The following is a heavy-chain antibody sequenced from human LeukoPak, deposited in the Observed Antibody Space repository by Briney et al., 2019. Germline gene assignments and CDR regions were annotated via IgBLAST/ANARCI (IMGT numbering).Heavy chain of an antibody. V-gene: IGHV1-69*13. CDR2: IIPIFGTA. D-gene: IGHD3-22*01. Sequence: SVKVSCKASGGTFSSYAISWVRQAPGQGLEWMGGIIPIFGTANYAQKFQGRVTITADESTSTAHLELSSLRSEDTAVYYCARDRAAGGYYDSSGYWDYWGQGTLVTVSS. J-gene: IGHJ4*02. CDR1: GGTFSSYA. CDR3: ARDRAAGGYYDSSGYWDY.